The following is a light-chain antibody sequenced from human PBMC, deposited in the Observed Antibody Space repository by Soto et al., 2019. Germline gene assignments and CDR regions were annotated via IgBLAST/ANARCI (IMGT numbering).Light chain of an antibody. Sequence: QSVLTQPPSASGAPRQRGTISFSGSSSITDSYVYWYQQLPGTAPKLLIYRNNQRPSGVPDRFSGSKSGTSASLAISGLRSEDEADYFCAAWDDSLNTYVFATGTKVTVL. CDR2: RNN. V-gene: IGLV1-47*01. CDR1: SSITDSY. CDR3: AAWDDSLNTYV. J-gene: IGLJ1*01.